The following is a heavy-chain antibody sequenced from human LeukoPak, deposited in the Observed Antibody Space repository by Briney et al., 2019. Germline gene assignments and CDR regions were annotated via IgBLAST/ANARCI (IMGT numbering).Heavy chain of an antibody. V-gene: IGHV3-33*01. CDR2: IGSDGTNQ. D-gene: IGHD4-11*01. CDR1: KFTFSHYG. J-gene: IGHJ4*02. CDR3: ARDAQRGFDYSNSLQY. Sequence: PGGSLRLSCAAAKFTFSHYGMHWVRQAPGKGLEWVAVIGSDGTNQYYADSVKGRFTISRDNSKKTVYLQMNSLRAEDTGVYYCARDAQRGFDYSNSLQYWGQGILVTVSS.